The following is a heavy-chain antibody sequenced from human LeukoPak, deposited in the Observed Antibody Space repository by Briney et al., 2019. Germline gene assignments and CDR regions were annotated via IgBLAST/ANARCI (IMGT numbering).Heavy chain of an antibody. CDR2: INPNSGGT. V-gene: IGHV1-2*02. CDR3: ARDLVGAMTH. J-gene: IGHJ4*02. D-gene: IGHD1-26*01. Sequence: PGXXLEWMGWINPNSGGTNYAQKFQGRVTMTRDTSISTAYMELSRLRSDDTAVYYCARDLVGAMTHWGQGTXX.